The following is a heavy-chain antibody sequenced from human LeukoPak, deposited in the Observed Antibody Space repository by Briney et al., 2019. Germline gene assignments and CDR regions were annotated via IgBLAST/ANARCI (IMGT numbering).Heavy chain of an antibody. Sequence: SETLSLTCTVSGGSVSSSRYYWSWIRQPPGKGLEWIGYIYYSGSTNYNPSLKSRVTISVDTSKNQFSLKVSSVTAADKAVYYCARDSHGYSYGSFDYWGQGTLVTVSS. CDR1: GGSVSSSRYY. CDR2: IYYSGST. CDR3: ARDSHGYSYGSFDY. V-gene: IGHV4-61*01. D-gene: IGHD5-18*01. J-gene: IGHJ4*02.